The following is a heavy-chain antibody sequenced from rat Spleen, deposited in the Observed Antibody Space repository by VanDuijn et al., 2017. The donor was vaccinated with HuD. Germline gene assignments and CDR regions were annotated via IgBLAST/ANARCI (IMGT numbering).Heavy chain of an antibody. V-gene: IGHV5-22*01. CDR2: ISYEGSST. CDR3: ARSDWFAY. J-gene: IGHJ3*01. Sequence: EVQLVESGGGLVQPGRSLKLSCAASGFTFSDYYMAWVRQAPKKGLEWVASISYEGSSTYYGDSVKGRFTISRDNAKSTLYLQMNSLRSEDTATYYCARSDWFAYWGQGTLVTVSS. CDR1: GFTFSDYY.